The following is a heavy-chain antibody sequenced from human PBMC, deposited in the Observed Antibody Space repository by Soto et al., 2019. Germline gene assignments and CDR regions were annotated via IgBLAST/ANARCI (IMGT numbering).Heavy chain of an antibody. J-gene: IGHJ5*02. CDR2: IIPMSGRP. Sequence: QVQLVQSGAEVKTPGSSVKVSCKASGGTFNSYSIYWVRQAPGQCFEWMGGIIPMSGRPNYAQRFQGRVTFSEDKSTNTVYMEVNSLTHEETAVYYCTRRRRQSANWFVPWGQGTLVTVSS. CDR3: TRRRRQSANWFVP. CDR1: GGTFNSYS. V-gene: IGHV1-69*06.